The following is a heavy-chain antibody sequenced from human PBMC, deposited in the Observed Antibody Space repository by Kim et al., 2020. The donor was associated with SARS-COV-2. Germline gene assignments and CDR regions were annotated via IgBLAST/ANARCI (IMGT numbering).Heavy chain of an antibody. CDR2: ISYVGNNK. CDR1: GFTFRNYA. CDR3: AREWIDYDSSGFDY. V-gene: IGHV3-30*04. D-gene: IGHD3-22*01. J-gene: IGHJ4*02. Sequence: GGSLRLSCAASGFTFRNYAMHWVRQAPGKGLEWVAIISYVGNNKYGDSVKGRFTISRDISKNTLYLQLSSLRTEDTAVYYCAREWIDYDSSGFDYWGQGTLVTVSS.